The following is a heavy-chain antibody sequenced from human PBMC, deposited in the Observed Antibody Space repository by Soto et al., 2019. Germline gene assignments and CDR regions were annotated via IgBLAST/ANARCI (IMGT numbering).Heavy chain of an antibody. D-gene: IGHD3-10*01. CDR1: GGTFSSYA. Sequence: SVKVSCKASGGTFSSYAISWVRQAPGQGLEWMGGIIPIFGTANYAQKFQGRVTITADESTSTVYMELSSLRSEDTAVYYCARVGYYGSGSYDGMDVWGQGTTVTVSS. CDR3: ARVGYYGSGSYDGMDV. V-gene: IGHV1-69*13. CDR2: IIPIFGTA. J-gene: IGHJ6*02.